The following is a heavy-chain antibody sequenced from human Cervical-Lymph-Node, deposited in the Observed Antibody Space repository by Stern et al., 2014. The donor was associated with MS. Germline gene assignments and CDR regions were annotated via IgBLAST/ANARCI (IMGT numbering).Heavy chain of an antibody. V-gene: IGHV1-2*06. D-gene: IGHD2-2*01. CDR3: ARDGGVVAVLPADY. J-gene: IGHJ4*02. CDR2: INPNSGGT. CDR1: GYTFTGYY. Sequence: MQLVESGAEVKKPGASVKVSCKASGYTFTGYYMHWGRQAPGQGLEWMGRINPNSGGTNYAQKFQGRVTMTRDTSISTAYRELSRLRSDDTAVYYCARDGGVVAVLPADYWGQGTLVTVSS.